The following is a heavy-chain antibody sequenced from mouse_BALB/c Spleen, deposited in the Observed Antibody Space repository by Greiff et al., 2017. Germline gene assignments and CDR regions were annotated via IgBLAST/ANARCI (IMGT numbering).Heavy chain of an antibody. CDR3: ARDRAGTKGDYFDY. V-gene: IGHV2-9*02. CDR2: IWAGGST. CDR1: GFSLTSYG. J-gene: IGHJ2*01. Sequence: VQGVESGPGLVAPSQSLSITCTVSGFSLTSYGVHWVRQPPGKGLEWLGVIWAGGSTNYNSALMSRLSISKDNSKSQVFLKMNSLQTDDTAMYYGARDRAGTKGDYFDYWGQGTTLTVSS. D-gene: IGHD4-1*01.